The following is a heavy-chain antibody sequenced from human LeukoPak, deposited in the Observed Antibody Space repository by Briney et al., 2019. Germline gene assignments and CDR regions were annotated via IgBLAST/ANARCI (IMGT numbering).Heavy chain of an antibody. V-gene: IGHV1-2*02. CDR3: AREMDYYDSSGYYEGAFFDY. CDR1: GYRFNDYY. CDR2: IIPNSGGT. Sequence: ASVKVSCKASGYRFNDYYIHWVRQAPGLGLEWMGWIIPNSGGTNYAQKFQGRVTMTRDTSISTAYMELSRLRSDDTAVYYCAREMDYYDSSGYYEGAFFDYWGQGTLVTVSS. J-gene: IGHJ4*02. D-gene: IGHD3-22*01.